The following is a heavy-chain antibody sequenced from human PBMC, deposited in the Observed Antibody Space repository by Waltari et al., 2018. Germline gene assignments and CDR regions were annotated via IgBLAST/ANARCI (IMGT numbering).Heavy chain of an antibody. J-gene: IGHJ6*03. CDR1: GFTFSSYG. D-gene: IGHD6-19*01. CDR2: ISDDGSNK. Sequence: QVQLVESGGGVVQPGRSLRLSCAASGFTFSSYGMHWVRQAPGKGLEWVAVISDDGSNKYYADSVKGRFTISRDNSKNTLYLQMNSLRAEDTAVYYCAKMYSSGWYDYYYMDVWGKGTTVTVSS. CDR3: AKMYSSGWYDYYYMDV. V-gene: IGHV3-30*18.